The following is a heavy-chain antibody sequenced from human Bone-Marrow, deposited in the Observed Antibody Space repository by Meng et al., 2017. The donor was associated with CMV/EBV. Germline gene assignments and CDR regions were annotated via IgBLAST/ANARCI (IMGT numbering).Heavy chain of an antibody. CDR3: ARDVENIVGARYGMDV. V-gene: IGHV4-4*02. J-gene: IGHJ6*02. Sequence: SETLSLTCAVSGDSFTTSKWWSWVRQAPGKGLEWIGEVYHSGSTHYNPSLKSRVTISVDKSKNQFSLKVNSVTAADTAVYYCARDVENIVGARYGMDVWGQGTTVTVS. CDR2: VYHSGST. D-gene: IGHD1-26*01. CDR1: GDSFTTSKW.